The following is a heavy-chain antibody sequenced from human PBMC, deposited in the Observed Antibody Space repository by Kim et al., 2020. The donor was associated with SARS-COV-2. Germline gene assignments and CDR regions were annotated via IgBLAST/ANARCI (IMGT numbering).Heavy chain of an antibody. CDR2: ISSSSSTI. J-gene: IGHJ6*02. V-gene: IGHV3-48*02. CDR3: ARVPFQNYYGSGSPYYYYYYGMDV. Sequence: GGSLRLSCAASGFTFSSYSMNWVRQAPGKGLEWVSYISSSSSTIYYADSVKGRFTISRDNAKNSLYLQMNSLRDEDTAVYYCARVPFQNYYGSGSPYYYYYYGMDVWGQGTTVTVSS. CDR1: GFTFSSYS. D-gene: IGHD3-10*01.